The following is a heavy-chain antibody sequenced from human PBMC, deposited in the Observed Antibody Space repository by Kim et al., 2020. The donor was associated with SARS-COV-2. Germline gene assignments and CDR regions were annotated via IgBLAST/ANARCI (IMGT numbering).Heavy chain of an antibody. Sequence: ALSVRSRITIIPHTSKNQFSLQLNSVTPEDTAVYYCARRGGGTSSADFDYWGQGTLVTVSS. CDR3: ARRGGGTSSADFDY. D-gene: IGHD2-15*01. J-gene: IGHJ4*02. V-gene: IGHV6-1*01.